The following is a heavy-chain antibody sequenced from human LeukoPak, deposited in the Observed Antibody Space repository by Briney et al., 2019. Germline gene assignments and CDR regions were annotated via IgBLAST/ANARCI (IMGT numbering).Heavy chain of an antibody. CDR3: ARGLYGSGKYYFDY. CDR1: GFNFSNYG. V-gene: IGHV3-21*01. D-gene: IGHD3-10*01. CDR2: ISISSRNI. J-gene: IGHJ4*02. Sequence: GSLRLSCEASGFNFSNYGMSWVRQAPGKGLESVSAISISSRNIFYPDSLKGRFTISRDNAENSLYLQMSSLRAEDTAVYYCARGLYGSGKYYFDYWGQGTLVTVSS.